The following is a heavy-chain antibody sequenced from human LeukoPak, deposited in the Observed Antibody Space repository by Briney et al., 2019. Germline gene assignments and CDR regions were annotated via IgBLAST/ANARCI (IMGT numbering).Heavy chain of an antibody. D-gene: IGHD3-9*01. V-gene: IGHV3-30*18. CDR2: ISYAGSNT. CDR1: GFIFSSYG. CDR3: AKGFYSDILTGYPYFEY. Sequence: PGGSLRLSCAASGFIFSSYGMHWVRQAPGKGLEWVAVISYAGSNTYHADSVKGRFTISRDNSKNTLYLQMNSLRVEDTAVYFCAKGFYSDILTGYPYFEYWGRGTLVTVSS. J-gene: IGHJ4*02.